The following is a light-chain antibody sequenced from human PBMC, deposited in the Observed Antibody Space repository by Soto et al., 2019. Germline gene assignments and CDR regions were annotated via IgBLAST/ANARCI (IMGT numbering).Light chain of an antibody. V-gene: IGLV2-14*01. CDR3: SSYSSRITVL. Sequence: QSALTQPASVSGSPGQSITISCTGTSSDVGAYNYVSWYQQHPGKVPKLMIYEVSNRPSGVSNLFSGSKSGNTASLTISGLQAEDEADYYCSSYSSRITVLFGGGTKLTVL. J-gene: IGLJ2*01. CDR1: SSDVGAYNY. CDR2: EVS.